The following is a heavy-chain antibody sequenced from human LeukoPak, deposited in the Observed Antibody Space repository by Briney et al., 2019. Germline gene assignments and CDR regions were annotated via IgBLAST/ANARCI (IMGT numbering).Heavy chain of an antibody. CDR3: AKPYDFWSGYYNDY. J-gene: IGHJ4*02. Sequence: GGSLRLSCVASGFTVSTNYMSWVRQAPGKGLEWVAFIRYDGSNKYYADSVKGRFTISRDNSKNTLYLQMNSLRAEDTAVYYCAKPYDFWSGYYNDYWGQGTLVTVSS. CDR2: IRYDGSNK. V-gene: IGHV3-30*02. CDR1: GFTVSTNY. D-gene: IGHD3-3*01.